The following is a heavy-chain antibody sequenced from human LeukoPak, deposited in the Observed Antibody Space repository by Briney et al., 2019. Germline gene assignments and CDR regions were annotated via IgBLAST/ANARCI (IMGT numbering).Heavy chain of an antibody. D-gene: IGHD6-13*01. J-gene: IGHJ4*02. Sequence: PGGSLRLSCAASGFTFSSYSMNWVRQAPGKGLEWVSSISSSSSYIYYADSVKGRFTISRDNAKNSLYLQMNSLRAEDTAVYYCAKVEAAAAGNPDYSGQGTLVTVSS. CDR2: ISSSSSYI. CDR3: AKVEAAAAGNPDY. CDR1: GFTFSSYS. V-gene: IGHV3-21*01.